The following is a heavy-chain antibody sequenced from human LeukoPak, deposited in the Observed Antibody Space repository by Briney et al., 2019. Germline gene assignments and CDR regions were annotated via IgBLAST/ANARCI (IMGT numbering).Heavy chain of an antibody. V-gene: IGHV1-69*10. CDR2: IIPILGTA. Sequence: SVKVSCKASGGTFSNYAISWVRQAPGQGLEWMGGIIPILGTANYAQKFQGRVTITADKSTSTAYMDLSSLKSEDTAVYYCARALYCSSTSCYRAFDIWGQGTMVTVSS. CDR3: ARALYCSSTSCYRAFDI. D-gene: IGHD2-2*02. CDR1: GGTFSNYA. J-gene: IGHJ3*02.